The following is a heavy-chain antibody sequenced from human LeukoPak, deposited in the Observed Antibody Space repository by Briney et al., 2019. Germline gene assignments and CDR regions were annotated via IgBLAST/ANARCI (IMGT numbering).Heavy chain of an antibody. CDR3: ARGSGNSPFDY. CDR1: GFTFSSYG. J-gene: IGHJ4*02. V-gene: IGHV3-20*04. CDR2: INWNGGGT. Sequence: GGSLRLSCAASGFTFSSYGMSWVRQAPGKGLEWVSAINWNGGGTGYADSVKGRFTISRDNAKNSLYLQMNSLRAEDTALYYCARGSGNSPFDYWGQGTLVTVSS. D-gene: IGHD4-23*01.